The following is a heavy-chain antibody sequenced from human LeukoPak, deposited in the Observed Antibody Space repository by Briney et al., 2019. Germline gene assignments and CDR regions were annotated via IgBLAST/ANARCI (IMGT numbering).Heavy chain of an antibody. D-gene: IGHD5/OR15-5a*01. CDR3: ARNPIFDSAFDY. CDR2: IIPIFGTA. J-gene: IGHJ4*02. Sequence: SVKVSCKASGGTFSSYAISWVRQAPGQGLEWMGGIIPIFGTANYAQKFQGRVTITTDESTSTAYMELSSLRSVDTAVYYCARNPIFDSAFDYWGQGTLVTVSS. V-gene: IGHV1-69*05. CDR1: GGTFSSYA.